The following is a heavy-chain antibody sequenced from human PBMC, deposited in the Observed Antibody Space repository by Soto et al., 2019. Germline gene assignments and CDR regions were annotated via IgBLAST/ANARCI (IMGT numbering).Heavy chain of an antibody. V-gene: IGHV1-69*13. CDR1: GGTFSSYA. D-gene: IGHD2-2*02. CDR2: IIPIFGTA. CDR3: ARGGCSSTSCYNREYNWFDP. Sequence: SVKVSCKASGGTFSSYAISWVRQAPGQGLEWMGGIIPIFGTANYAQKFQGRVTITADESTSTAYMELSSLRSEDTAVYYCARGGCSSTSCYNREYNWFDPWGQGTLVTVSS. J-gene: IGHJ5*02.